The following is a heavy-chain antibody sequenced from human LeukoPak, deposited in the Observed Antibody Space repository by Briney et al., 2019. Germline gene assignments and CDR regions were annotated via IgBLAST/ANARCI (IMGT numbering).Heavy chain of an antibody. CDR2: SIPIFCTA. V-gene: IGHV1-69*05. CDR3: AWEVVRGVIITFDY. D-gene: IGHD3-10*01. J-gene: IGHJ4*02. CDR1: GGTLSSYA. Sequence: SVKVSRKASGGTLSSYASSWVRQAPGKGLEWMGGSIPIFCTANYAEKFQVRVTITTDESTSTAYMERSSLRSEDTAVYYCAWEVVRGVIITFDYWGQGTLVTVSS.